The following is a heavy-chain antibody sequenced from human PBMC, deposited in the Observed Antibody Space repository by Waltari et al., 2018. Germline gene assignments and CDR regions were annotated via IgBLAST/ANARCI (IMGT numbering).Heavy chain of an antibody. V-gene: IGHV3-53*02. CDR3: ARDPKLSFGIRGVHFDV. CDR1: GFIVSGDY. CDR2: VFPPGDT. J-gene: IGHJ6*04. D-gene: IGHD3-10*01. Sequence: EVALVESGGSVVQPGGSLRLSCAASGFIVSGDYMSWVRQAPGKGLEWVSAVFPPGDTRYADSVKGRFIISRDESKNTLLLDMTSLRVEDTATYYCARDPKLSFGIRGVHFDVWGKGTTVTVSS.